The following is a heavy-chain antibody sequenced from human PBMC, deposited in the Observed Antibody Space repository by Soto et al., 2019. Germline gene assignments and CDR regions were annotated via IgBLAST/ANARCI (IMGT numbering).Heavy chain of an antibody. V-gene: IGHV3-23*01. Sequence: EVQLSESGGGLVQPGGSLRLSCAATGFTLRTNGMSWVRQAPGKGQEWVSSFSGSGDDTWYAASLKGRFTISRDNSKNTLYLQMNSLRAEDTALYYCAGHGGYSYLGQGTLVTVSS. J-gene: IGHJ4*02. CDR1: GFTLRTNG. D-gene: IGHD4-17*01. CDR3: AGHGGYSY. CDR2: FSGSGDDT.